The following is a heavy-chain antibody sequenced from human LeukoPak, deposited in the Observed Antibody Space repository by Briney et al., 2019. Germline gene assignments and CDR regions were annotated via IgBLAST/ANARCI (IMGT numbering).Heavy chain of an antibody. CDR3: ARDRHWTNDWVFDS. J-gene: IGHJ4*02. Sequence: GGSLRLSCAASGFTFSSYAMHWVRQAPGKGLEWVAVISYDGSNKYYADSVKGRFTISRDNSKNTLYLQMNSLRAEDTAVYYCARDRHWTNDWVFDSWGQGTLVTVSS. CDR2: ISYDGSNK. CDR1: GFTFSSYA. D-gene: IGHD1/OR15-1a*01. V-gene: IGHV3-30*04.